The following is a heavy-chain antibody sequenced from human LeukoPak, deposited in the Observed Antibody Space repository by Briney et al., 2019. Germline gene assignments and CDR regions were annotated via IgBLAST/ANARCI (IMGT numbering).Heavy chain of an antibody. CDR1: GFTFSSYA. Sequence: GGSLRLSCAASGFTFSSYAMSWVRQAPGKGPEWVSAISGSGGSTYYADSVKGRFTISRDNSKNTLYLQMNSLRAEDTAVYYCAKDRLFLDAFDIWGQGTMVTVSS. D-gene: IGHD2-21*02. V-gene: IGHV3-23*01. J-gene: IGHJ3*02. CDR2: ISGSGGST. CDR3: AKDRLFLDAFDI.